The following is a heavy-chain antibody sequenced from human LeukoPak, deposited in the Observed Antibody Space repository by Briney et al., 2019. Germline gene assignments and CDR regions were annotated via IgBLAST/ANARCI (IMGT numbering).Heavy chain of an antibody. CDR1: GGSFSGYY. Sequence: PSGTLSLTCAVYGGSFSGYYWSWIRQPPGKGLEWIGEINHSGSTNYNPSLKSRVTISVDTSKNQFSLKLSSVTAADTAVYYCARRTERDFDYWGQGTLVTVSS. V-gene: IGHV4-34*01. CDR3: ARRTERDFDY. CDR2: INHSGST. D-gene: IGHD1-1*01. J-gene: IGHJ4*02.